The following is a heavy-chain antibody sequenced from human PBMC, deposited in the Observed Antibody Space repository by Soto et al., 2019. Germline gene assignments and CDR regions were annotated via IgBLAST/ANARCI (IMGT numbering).Heavy chain of an antibody. Sequence: SETLSLTCTVSGGSISSYYWSWIRQPPGKGLEWIGYIYYSGSTNYNPSLKSRVTISLDTSKNQFSLKLSSVTAADTAVYFCARGGYYDYIWGSYRYPNWFDPWGQGTLVTVSS. CDR1: GGSISSYY. D-gene: IGHD3-16*02. J-gene: IGHJ5*02. V-gene: IGHV4-59*08. CDR3: ARGGYYDYIWGSYRYPNWFDP. CDR2: IYYSGST.